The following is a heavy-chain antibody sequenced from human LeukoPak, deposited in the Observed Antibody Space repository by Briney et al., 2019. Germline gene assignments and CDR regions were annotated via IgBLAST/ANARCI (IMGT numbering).Heavy chain of an antibody. J-gene: IGHJ4*02. CDR1: GFTFNNAW. D-gene: IGHD6-19*01. CDR2: IKSKTDGGTT. Sequence: GGSLRLSCAASGFTFNNAWMNWVRQAPGKGLEWVGRIKSKTDGGTTDYAAPVKGRFTISRDDSKNMLYLQMNSLKTEDTAVYYCTPSIAVAGSLDYWGQGTLVTVSS. V-gene: IGHV3-15*01. CDR3: TPSIAVAGSLDY.